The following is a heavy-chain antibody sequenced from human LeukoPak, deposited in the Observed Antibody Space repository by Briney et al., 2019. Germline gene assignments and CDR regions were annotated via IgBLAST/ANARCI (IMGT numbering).Heavy chain of an antibody. V-gene: IGHV3-11*01. CDR3: ARDSSSSSDFHY. J-gene: IGHJ4*02. D-gene: IGHD6-6*01. CDR1: GFTFSDYY. CDR2: ISSSGSTI. Sequence: PGGSLRLSCAASGFTFSDYYMSWIRQAPGKGLEWVSYISSSGSTIYYADSVKGRFTISRDNAKNSLYLQMNSLRAENTAVYYCARDSSSSSDFHYWGQGTLVTVSS.